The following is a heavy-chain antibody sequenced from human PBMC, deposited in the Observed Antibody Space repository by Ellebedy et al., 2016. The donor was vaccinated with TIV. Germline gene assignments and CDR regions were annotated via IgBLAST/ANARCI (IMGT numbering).Heavy chain of an antibody. CDR2: MKGDGSSV. Sequence: GGSLRLSCAASGFTFSSYWMYWVRQAPGKGLEWVSRMKGDGSSVTYADSVRGRFTISRDNANNSLFLHMNSLRADDTAVYYCARDPIGISTFDSWGQGILVTVSS. CDR1: GFTFSSYW. V-gene: IGHV3-74*01. D-gene: IGHD2-21*01. J-gene: IGHJ4*02. CDR3: ARDPIGISTFDS.